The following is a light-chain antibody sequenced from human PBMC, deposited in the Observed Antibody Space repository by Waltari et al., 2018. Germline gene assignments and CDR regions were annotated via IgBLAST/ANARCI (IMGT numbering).Light chain of an antibody. V-gene: IGLV2-23*02. CDR3: SSYISSTSVI. J-gene: IGLJ2*01. CDR2: EVN. CDR1: RSDVGNYNL. Sequence: QSALTQPASVSGSPGQSITISCTGTRSDVGNYNLVSWYQQHPGKAPKLMISEVNKRPSGVPNRFSGSKSGITASLTISGLPSEDEASYYCSSYISSTSVIFGGGTKLTVL.